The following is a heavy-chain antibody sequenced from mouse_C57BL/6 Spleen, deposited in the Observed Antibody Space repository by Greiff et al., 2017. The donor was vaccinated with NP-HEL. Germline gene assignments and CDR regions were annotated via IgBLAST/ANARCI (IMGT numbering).Heavy chain of an antibody. J-gene: IGHJ2*01. D-gene: IGHD2-3*01. V-gene: IGHV3-6*01. CDR3: AKGYDYVDD. CDR2: ISYDGSN. Sequence: EVKVEESGPGLVQPSQSLSLTCSVTGSSITSGYSWNWIRQFPGNQLEWMGYISYDGSNYSHPSLTNRFSITRDTSKNQFFRKLNSVTTEDTSTYYCAKGYDYVDDWGKGTTLTVSS. CDR1: GSSITSGYS.